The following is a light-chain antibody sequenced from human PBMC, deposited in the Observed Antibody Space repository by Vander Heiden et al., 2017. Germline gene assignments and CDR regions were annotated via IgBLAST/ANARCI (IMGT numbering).Light chain of an antibody. J-gene: IGLJ3*02. CDR2: SNN. V-gene: IGLV1-44*01. Sequence: QSVLPQPPSASGTHGQTVTISCSGSRSNIGSNTVHWYQQPPGTAPKLLIYSNNQRPSGVPDRFSGSKSGTSASLAISGLQSEDEADYYCAACDDSLNVWVFGGGTKLTVL. CDR1: RSNIGSNT. CDR3: AACDDSLNVWV.